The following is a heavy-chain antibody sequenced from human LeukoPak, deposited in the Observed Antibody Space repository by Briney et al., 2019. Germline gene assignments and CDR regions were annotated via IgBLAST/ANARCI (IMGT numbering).Heavy chain of an antibody. CDR3: VKDKNYYGSGNAHFDF. CDR1: GFHFGDSD. CDR2: ISWNSGPM. V-gene: IGHV3-9*01. D-gene: IGHD3-10*01. J-gene: IGHJ4*02. Sequence: GGSLRLSCAASGFHFGDSDMHRVRQAPGKGLEWVSSISWNSGPMGYGDSVKGRFTVSRDNAKSSLYLQMNSLRTEDTAFYYCVKDKNYYGSGNAHFDFWGQGTLVTVSS.